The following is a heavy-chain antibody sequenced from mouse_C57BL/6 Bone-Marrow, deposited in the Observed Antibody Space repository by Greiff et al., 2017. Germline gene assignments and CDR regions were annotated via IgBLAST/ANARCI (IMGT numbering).Heavy chain of an antibody. CDR3: TRDARTTARRRFAY. CDR1: GFTFSSYA. Sequence: VMLVESGGDLVKPGGSLKLSCAASGFTFSSYAMSWVRQTPEKRLEWVAYISSGGAYIYYADTVKGRFTISRDNARNTLYLQMSRLKSEDTAMDYCTRDARTTARRRFAYWGQGTLVTVSA. J-gene: IGHJ3*01. V-gene: IGHV5-9-1*02. CDR2: ISSGGAYI. D-gene: IGHD1-2*01.